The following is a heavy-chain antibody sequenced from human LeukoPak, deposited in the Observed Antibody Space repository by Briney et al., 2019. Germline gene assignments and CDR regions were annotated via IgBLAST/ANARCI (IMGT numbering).Heavy chain of an antibody. CDR3: ASLSLLYGDYEDY. CDR1: GGSISRYY. V-gene: IGHV4-59*08. CDR2: IYYSGRT. J-gene: IGHJ4*02. Sequence: SETLSLTCTVSGGSISRYYWSWMRQPPGKGLEWIGYIYYSGRTNYNPSLKSRVTISVDTSKNQFSLKLSSVTAADTAVYYCASLSLLYGDYEDYWGQGTLVTVSS. D-gene: IGHD4-17*01.